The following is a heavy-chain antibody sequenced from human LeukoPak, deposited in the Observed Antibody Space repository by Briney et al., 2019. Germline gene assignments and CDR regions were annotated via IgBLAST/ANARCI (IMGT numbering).Heavy chain of an antibody. CDR1: GGSISSYY. Sequence: SETLSLTCTVSGGSISSYYWSWIRQPPGKGLEWIGYVYYSGSTNYNPSLKSRVTISVDKSKNQFSLKLSSVTAADTAAYYCARVMTNYDFWSGPALPYSKYYYYYMDVWGKGTTVTVSS. D-gene: IGHD3-3*01. V-gene: IGHV4-59*12. CDR3: ARVMTNYDFWSGPALPYSKYYYYYMDV. CDR2: VYYSGST. J-gene: IGHJ6*03.